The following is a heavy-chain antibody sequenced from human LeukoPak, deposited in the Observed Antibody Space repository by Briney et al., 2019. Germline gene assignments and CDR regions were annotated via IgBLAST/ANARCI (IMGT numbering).Heavy chain of an antibody. CDR2: IYYSGST. CDR1: GGPVSSGSYY. Sequence: SETLSLTCTVSGGPVSSGSYYWSWIRQPPGKGLEWIGYIYYSGSTNYNPSLKSRVTISVDTSKNQFSLKLSSVTAADTAVYYCARAVGYCSSTSCYVADYYYGMDVWGKGTTVTVSS. D-gene: IGHD2-2*01. V-gene: IGHV4-61*01. CDR3: ARAVGYCSSTSCYVADYYYGMDV. J-gene: IGHJ6*04.